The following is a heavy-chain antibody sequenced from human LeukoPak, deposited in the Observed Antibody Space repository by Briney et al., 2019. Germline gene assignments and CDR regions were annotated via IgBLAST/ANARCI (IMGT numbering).Heavy chain of an antibody. CDR3: ARKGSSGWYFDY. D-gene: IGHD6-19*01. J-gene: IGHJ4*02. CDR2: IYYSGST. V-gene: IGHV4-59*01. CDR1: GGSISSYY. Sequence: SETLSLTCTVSGGSISSYYWSWIRQPPGKGLEWIGYIYYSGSTNYNPSLKSRVTISVDTSKNQFSLKLLSVTAADTAVYYCARKGSSGWYFDYWGQGTLVTVSS.